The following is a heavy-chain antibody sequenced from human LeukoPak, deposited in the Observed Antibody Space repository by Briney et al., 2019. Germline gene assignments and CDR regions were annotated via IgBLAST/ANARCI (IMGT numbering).Heavy chain of an antibody. Sequence: SETLSLTCTVSGGSVSSGSYYWSWIRQPPGKGLEWIGYIYYSGSTNYNPSLKSRVTISVDTSKNQFPLKLSSVTAADTAVYYCARDDIVWGQGTLVTVSS. J-gene: IGHJ4*02. V-gene: IGHV4-61*01. D-gene: IGHD2-15*01. CDR3: ARDDIV. CDR2: IYYSGST. CDR1: GGSVSSGSYY.